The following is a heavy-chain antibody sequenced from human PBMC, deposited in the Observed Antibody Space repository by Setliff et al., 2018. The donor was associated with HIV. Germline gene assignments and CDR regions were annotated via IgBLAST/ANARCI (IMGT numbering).Heavy chain of an antibody. D-gene: IGHD3-22*01. CDR1: GFTFSTRA. Sequence: PGGSLRLSCAASGFTFSTRAMTWVRQAPGKGLEWVSSISGSGGGTHYADSVKGRFTVSRDNSQNTIYLQMNSLRAEDTALYYCAKRERYYYDSSGYIRALDYWGQGTLVTVSS. V-gene: IGHV3-23*01. J-gene: IGHJ4*02. CDR3: AKRERYYYDSSGYIRALDY. CDR2: ISGSGGGT.